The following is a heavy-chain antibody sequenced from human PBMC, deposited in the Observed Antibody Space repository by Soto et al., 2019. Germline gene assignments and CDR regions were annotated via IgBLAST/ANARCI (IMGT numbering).Heavy chain of an antibody. V-gene: IGHV3-30*18. J-gene: IGHJ4*02. CDR1: GFTFSSYG. D-gene: IGHD5-12*01. CDR2: ISYDGSNK. Sequence: QVQLVESGGGVVQPGRSLRLSCAASGFTFSSYGMHWVRQAPGKGLEWVAVISYDGSNKYYADSVKGRFTISRDNSKNTLYLQMNSLTAEDTAVYYCAKAGGVATTIDYWGQGTLVTVSS. CDR3: AKAGGVATTIDY.